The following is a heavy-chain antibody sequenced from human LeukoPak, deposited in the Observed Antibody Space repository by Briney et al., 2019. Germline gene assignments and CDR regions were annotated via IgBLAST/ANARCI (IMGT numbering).Heavy chain of an antibody. D-gene: IGHD3-3*01. CDR1: GFTFSSYG. J-gene: IGHJ4*02. Sequence: PGGSLRLSCAASGFTFSSYGMHWVRQAPGKGLEWVAVISYDGSNKYYADSVKGRFTISRDNSKNTLYLQMNSLRAEDTAVYYCAAYYDFWSGYYEGAYGPFDYWGQGTLVTVSS. CDR3: AAYYDFWSGYYEGAYGPFDY. CDR2: ISYDGSNK. V-gene: IGHV3-30*03.